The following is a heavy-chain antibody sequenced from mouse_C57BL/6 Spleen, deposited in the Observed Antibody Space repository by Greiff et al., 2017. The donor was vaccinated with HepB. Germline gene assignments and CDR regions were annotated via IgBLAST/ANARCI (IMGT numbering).Heavy chain of an antibody. V-gene: IGHV1-20*01. CDR2: INPYNGDT. CDR3: ARSSSYLDWYFDV. Sequence: VQLKESGPELVKPGDSVKISCKASGYSFTGYFMNWVMQSHGKSLEWIGRINPYNGDTFYNQKFKGKATLTVDKSSSTAHMELRSLTSEDSAVYYCARSSSYLDWYFDVWGTGTTVTVSS. CDR1: GYSFTGYF. D-gene: IGHD6-1*01. J-gene: IGHJ1*03.